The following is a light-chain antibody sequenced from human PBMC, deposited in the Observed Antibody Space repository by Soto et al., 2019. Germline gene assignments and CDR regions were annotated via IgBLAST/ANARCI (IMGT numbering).Light chain of an antibody. J-gene: IGKJ4*01. Sequence: DIQMTQSPSTLSASVGDRVTITCRASQSLSSWLAWYQQKPGKAPKLLIYDASSLESGVPSRFSGSGSGTEFTLTISSLQPDDFATYYCQQYNNLPFTFGGGTKVEIK. V-gene: IGKV1-5*01. CDR1: QSLSSW. CDR3: QQYNNLPFT. CDR2: DAS.